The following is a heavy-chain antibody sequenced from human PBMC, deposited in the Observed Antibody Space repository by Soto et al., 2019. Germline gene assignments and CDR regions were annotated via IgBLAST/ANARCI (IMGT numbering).Heavy chain of an antibody. CDR1: VGSFSGYY. Sequence: SETLSLTCAVYVGSFSGYYWSWIRQPPGKGLEWIGEINHSGSTNYNPSLKSRVTISVDTSKNQFSLKLSSVTAADTAVYYCARRLYYYYKSGHYVGWFDPWGQGTLVTVSS. CDR2: INHSGST. CDR3: ARRLYYYYKSGHYVGWFDP. V-gene: IGHV4-34*01. D-gene: IGHD3-22*01. J-gene: IGHJ5*02.